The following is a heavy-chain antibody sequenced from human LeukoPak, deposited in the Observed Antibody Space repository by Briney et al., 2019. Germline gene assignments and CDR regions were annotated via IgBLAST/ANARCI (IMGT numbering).Heavy chain of an antibody. V-gene: IGHV1-24*01. CDR2: FDPEDGET. CDR3: ATVSSYCSSTSCFDY. CDR1: GYTLTELS. Sequence: SVKVSCKVSGYTLTELSMHWVRQAPGKGLEWMGGFDPEDGETIYAQKFQGRVTMTEDTSTDTAYMELSSLRSEDTAVYYCATVSSYCSSTSCFDYWGQGTLVTVSS. D-gene: IGHD2-2*01. J-gene: IGHJ4*02.